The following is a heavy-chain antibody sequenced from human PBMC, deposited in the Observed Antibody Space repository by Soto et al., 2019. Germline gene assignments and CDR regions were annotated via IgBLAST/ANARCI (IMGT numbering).Heavy chain of an antibody. CDR2: IKQDGSEK. D-gene: IGHD3-3*01. CDR3: ARARFLEWLDGMDV. Sequence: PGGSLRLSCAASGFTFSSYWMSWVRQAPGKGLEWVANIKQDGSEKYYVDSVKGRFTISRDNAKNSLYLQMNSLRAKDTAVYYCARARFLEWLDGMDVWGQGTTVTVSS. CDR1: GFTFSSYW. V-gene: IGHV3-7*01. J-gene: IGHJ6*02.